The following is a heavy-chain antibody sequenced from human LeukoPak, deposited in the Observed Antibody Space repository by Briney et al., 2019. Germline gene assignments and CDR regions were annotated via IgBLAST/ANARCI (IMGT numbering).Heavy chain of an antibody. Sequence: GGSLRLSCAASGFTFSSYAMSWVRQAPGKGLEWVSAISGSGGSTYYADSVKGRFTISRDNSKNTLYLQMNSLRAEDTAVYYCAKDQVGYYDFWSGYESWGQGTLVTVSS. D-gene: IGHD3-3*01. CDR3: AKDQVGYYDFWSGYES. CDR1: GFTFSSYA. J-gene: IGHJ5*02. CDR2: ISGSGGST. V-gene: IGHV3-23*01.